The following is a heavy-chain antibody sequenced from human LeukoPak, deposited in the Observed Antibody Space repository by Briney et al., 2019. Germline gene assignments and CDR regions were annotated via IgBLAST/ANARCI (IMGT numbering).Heavy chain of an antibody. CDR2: IYYSGST. J-gene: IGHJ4*02. CDR3: ARATRYGSSWYNY. Sequence: SETLSLTCTVSGGSISSSSYYWGWIRQPPGKGLEWIGSIYYSGSTYYNPSLKSRVTISVDTSKNQFSLKLSSVTAADTAVYYCARATRYGSSWYNYWGQGTLVTVSS. D-gene: IGHD6-13*01. V-gene: IGHV4-39*01. CDR1: GGSISSSSYY.